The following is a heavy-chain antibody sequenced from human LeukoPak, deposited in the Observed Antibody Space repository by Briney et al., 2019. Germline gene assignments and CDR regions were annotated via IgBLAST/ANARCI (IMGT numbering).Heavy chain of an antibody. Sequence: SGGSLRLYCAASGFTFSSYDVSWVRQAPGVGLEWVSTISGRGGNKFYADSVKGRFTISRDNSKNTLYLQMNSLRADDTAVYYCAKGYYDILTDYFHNWFNPWGQGTLVIVSS. J-gene: IGHJ5*02. D-gene: IGHD3-9*01. V-gene: IGHV3-23*01. CDR1: GFTFSSYD. CDR2: ISGRGGNK. CDR3: AKGYYDILTDYFHNWFNP.